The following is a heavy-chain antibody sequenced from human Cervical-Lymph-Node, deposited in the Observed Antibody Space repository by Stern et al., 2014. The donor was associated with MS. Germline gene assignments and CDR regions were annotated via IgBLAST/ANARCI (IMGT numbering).Heavy chain of an antibody. Sequence: VQLVESGAEVKKPGSSVKVSCKSSGDTFSTHAISWVRQAPGQGLERMGRIIPILDTTNYSQNFQGRLTIDADESTSTAYMELSSLTPDDTAVYYCAREKSDCSGGSCFSSLDYWGPGPLVTVS. CDR2: IIPILDTT. CDR3: AREKSDCSGGSCFSSLDY. V-gene: IGHV1-69*11. CDR1: GDTFSTHA. D-gene: IGHD2-15*01. J-gene: IGHJ4*02.